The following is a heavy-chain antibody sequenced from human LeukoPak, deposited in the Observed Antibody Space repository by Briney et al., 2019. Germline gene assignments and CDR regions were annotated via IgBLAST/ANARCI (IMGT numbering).Heavy chain of an antibody. CDR1: GGTFSSYA. CDR3: ARTGIAAADAFDY. Sequence: ASVKVSCKASGGTFSSYAISWVRQAPGQGLEWMGGIIPIFGTANYAQKFQGRVTITADESTSTAYMELSSLRSEDTAVYYCARTGIAAADAFDYWSQGTLVTVSS. CDR2: IIPIFGTA. V-gene: IGHV1-69*01. J-gene: IGHJ4*02. D-gene: IGHD6-13*01.